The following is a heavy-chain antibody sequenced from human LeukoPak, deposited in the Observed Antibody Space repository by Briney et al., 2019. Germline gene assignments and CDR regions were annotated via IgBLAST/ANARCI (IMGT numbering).Heavy chain of an antibody. CDR2: IYCSGST. CDR1: GGSVSSGSYY. V-gene: IGHV4-61*01. Sequence: PSETLSLTCTVSGGSVSSGSYYWSWIRQPPGKGLEWIGYIYCSGSTNYNPSLKSRVTISVDTSKNQFSLKPSSVTAADTAVYYCARVRTLEGTTGTTGYYYYYGMDVWGQGTTVTVSS. J-gene: IGHJ6*02. D-gene: IGHD1-1*01. CDR3: ARVRTLEGTTGTTGYYYYYGMDV.